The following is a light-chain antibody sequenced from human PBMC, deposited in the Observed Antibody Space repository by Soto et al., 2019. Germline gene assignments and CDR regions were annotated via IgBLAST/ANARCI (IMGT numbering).Light chain of an antibody. V-gene: IGLV2-8*01. Sequence: QSVLTQPPSASGSPGQSVTISCTGTSSDVGGYNYVSWYQQHPGKAPKLMIYEVSKRPSGVPDRFSGSKSGNTASLTVSGLQAEDEAASYCSSYAGSNYVFGTGTKVTVL. J-gene: IGLJ1*01. CDR2: EVS. CDR1: SSDVGGYNY. CDR3: SSYAGSNYV.